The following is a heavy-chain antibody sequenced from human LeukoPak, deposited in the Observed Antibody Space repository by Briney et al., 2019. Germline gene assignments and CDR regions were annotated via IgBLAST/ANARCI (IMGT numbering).Heavy chain of an antibody. J-gene: IGHJ3*02. CDR2: TYYKSKWHN. V-gene: IGHV6-1*01. Sequence: PSQTLSLTCAISGDGLSVSSDVWNWVRQSPSKGLEWLGRTYYKSKWHNDYAVSVKSRITISPDTSKNQFSLHLNSVTPEDTAVYYCARDADWGYDAYDIWGQGTMVIVSS. D-gene: IGHD7-27*01. CDR1: GDGLSVSSDV. CDR3: ARDADWGYDAYDI.